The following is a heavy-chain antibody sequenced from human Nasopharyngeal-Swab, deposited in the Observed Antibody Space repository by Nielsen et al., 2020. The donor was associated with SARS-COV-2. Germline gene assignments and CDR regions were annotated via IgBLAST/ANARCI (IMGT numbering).Heavy chain of an antibody. Sequence: SGPTLVKPTQTLTLTCTFSGFSLSTSGVGVRWIRQPPGKALEWLALIYWDDDKRYSPSLKSRLTITKYTSKNQVVLTMTNMDPVDTATYYCAHRLAAYSGPYFDYWGQGTLVTFSS. J-gene: IGHJ4*02. CDR2: IYWDDDK. D-gene: IGHD2-15*01. CDR1: GFSLSTSGVG. CDR3: AHRLAAYSGPYFDY. V-gene: IGHV2-5*02.